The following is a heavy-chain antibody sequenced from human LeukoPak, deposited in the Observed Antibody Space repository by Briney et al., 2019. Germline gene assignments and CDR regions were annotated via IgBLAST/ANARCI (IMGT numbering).Heavy chain of an antibody. CDR1: GYTFTSYD. Sequence: ASVKVSCKASGYTFTSYDINWVRQATGQGLEWMGVINPSGSSTSYAQKFQGRVTMTRDTSTSTVYMELSSLRSEDTAVYYCASDWGYCSSTSCRDYWGQGTLVTVSS. CDR2: INPSGSST. D-gene: IGHD2-2*01. V-gene: IGHV1-46*01. J-gene: IGHJ4*02. CDR3: ASDWGYCSSTSCRDY.